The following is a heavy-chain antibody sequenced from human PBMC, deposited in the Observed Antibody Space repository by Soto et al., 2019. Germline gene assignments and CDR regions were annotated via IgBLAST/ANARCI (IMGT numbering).Heavy chain of an antibody. D-gene: IGHD2-2*01. CDR3: TRDLMDVVPPADDLFDP. CDR2: IYTGDTP. CDR1: RFTVGSSY. J-gene: IGHJ5*02. V-gene: IGHV3-53*01. Sequence: GGSLRLSCAASRFTVGSSYVSWVRQAPGKGLEWVSVIYTGDTPYYADSVKGRFTISRDNSKNTLYLQMNSLRVEDTAVYYCTRDLMDVVPPADDLFDPWGQGILVTVS.